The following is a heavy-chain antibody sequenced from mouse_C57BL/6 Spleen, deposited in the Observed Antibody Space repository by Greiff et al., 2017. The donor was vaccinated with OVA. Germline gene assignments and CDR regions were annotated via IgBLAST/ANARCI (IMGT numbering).Heavy chain of an antibody. V-gene: IGHV5-17*01. CDR2: ISSGSSTI. Sequence: EVQLQESGGGLVKPGGSLKLSCAASGFTFSDYGMHWVRQAPEKGLEWVAYISSGSSTIYYADTVKGRFTIARDNAKNTLFLQMTSLRSDDTAMYYCATYYYGSSYGYFDVWGTGTTVTVSS. J-gene: IGHJ1*03. CDR3: ATYYYGSSYGYFDV. CDR1: GFTFSDYG. D-gene: IGHD1-1*01.